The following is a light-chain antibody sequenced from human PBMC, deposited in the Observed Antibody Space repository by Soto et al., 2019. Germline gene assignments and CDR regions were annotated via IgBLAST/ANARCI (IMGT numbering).Light chain of an antibody. J-gene: IGKJ2*01. V-gene: IGKV3-15*01. CDR3: QQYNNWPPYT. CDR1: QTIANN. Sequence: ETVMTQSPATLSVSPGERATLSCRASQTIANNLAWYQQRPGQAPRLLIYGASTRATGIPARFSGSGSGTEFTITISSLLSEEFAVYYCQQYNNWPPYTFGQGTKLEIK. CDR2: GAS.